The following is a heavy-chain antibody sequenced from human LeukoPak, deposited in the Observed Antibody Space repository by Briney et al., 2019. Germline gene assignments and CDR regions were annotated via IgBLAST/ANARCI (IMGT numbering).Heavy chain of an antibody. D-gene: IGHD1-1*01. CDR3: ARASGYDVYYYGMDV. J-gene: IGHJ6*02. CDR2: IYYSGST. V-gene: IGHV4-59*01. Sequence: SETLSLTCTVSGGSISSYYWSWIRQPPGKGLEWIGYIYYSGSTNHNPSLKSRVTISVDTSKNQFSLKLSSVTAADTAVYYCARASGYDVYYYGMDVWGQGTTVTVSS. CDR1: GGSISSYY.